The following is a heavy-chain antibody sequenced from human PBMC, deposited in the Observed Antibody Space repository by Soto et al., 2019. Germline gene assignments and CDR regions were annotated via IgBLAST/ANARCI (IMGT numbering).Heavy chain of an antibody. CDR1: GFTFSSYG. CDR2: IWYDGSNK. CDR3: ARWGGGYCSGGSCYSFDY. J-gene: IGHJ4*02. Sequence: QVQLVESGGGVVQPGRSLRLSCAASGFTFSSYGMHWVRQAPGKGLEWVAVIWYDGSNKYYADSVKGRFTISRDNSKNPLYLEMDSLGAEDTAVYFCARWGGGYCSGGSCYSFDYWGQGTLVTVSS. D-gene: IGHD2-15*01. V-gene: IGHV3-33*01.